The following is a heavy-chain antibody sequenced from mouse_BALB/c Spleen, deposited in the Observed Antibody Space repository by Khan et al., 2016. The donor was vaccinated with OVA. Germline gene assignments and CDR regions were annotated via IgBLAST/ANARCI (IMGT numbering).Heavy chain of an antibody. CDR2: IYPGTDNT. Sequence: QVQLQQSGAELVRPGASVKLSCKTSGFIFTSYWIHWVKQRSGQGLEWIARIYPGTDNTYYNEKLKDKATLTADKSSSTAYMQLSSLQSEDSAVYFCAREEALYYFDNWGQGTTLTVSS. J-gene: IGHJ2*01. CDR3: AREEALYYFDN. V-gene: IGHV1S132*01. D-gene: IGHD1-1*01. CDR1: GFIFTSYW.